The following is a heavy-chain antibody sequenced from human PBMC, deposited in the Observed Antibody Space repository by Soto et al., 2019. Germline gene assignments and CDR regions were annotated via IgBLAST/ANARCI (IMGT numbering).Heavy chain of an antibody. D-gene: IGHD3-3*01. CDR3: ASPDFWSGYAAFDI. V-gene: IGHV4-34*01. CDR1: GGSFSGYY. J-gene: IGHJ3*02. Sequence: QVQLQQWGAGLLKPSETLSLTCAVYGGSFSGYYWSWIRQPPGKGLEWIGEINHSGSTNYNPSLKSRVTISVDTSKNQFSLKLSSVTAADTAVYYWASPDFWSGYAAFDIWGQGTMVTVSS. CDR2: INHSGST.